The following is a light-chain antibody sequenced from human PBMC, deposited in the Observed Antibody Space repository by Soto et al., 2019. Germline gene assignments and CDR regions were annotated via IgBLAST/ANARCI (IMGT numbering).Light chain of an antibody. J-gene: IGKJ1*01. CDR3: QQYDCYPWT. CDR1: QSIRSW. V-gene: IGKV1-5*03. CDR2: RAS. Sequence: DIQMTQSPSTLSASVGDRVTITCRASQSIRSWLAWYQQKAGTAPKLLIYRASSLESGVPSRFSGSGSGTDFALTISSLQPDDFATYYCQQYDCYPWTFGQGTKVDIK.